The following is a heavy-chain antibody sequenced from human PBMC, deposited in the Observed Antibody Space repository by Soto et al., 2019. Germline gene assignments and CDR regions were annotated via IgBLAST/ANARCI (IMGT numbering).Heavy chain of an antibody. D-gene: IGHD3-3*01. CDR3: AKVPPLLRFLEWLPRPYFDY. Sequence: SLRLSCAASGFTFSSYAMSWVRQAPGKGLEWVSAISGSGGSTYYADSVKGRFTISRDNSKNTLYLQMNSLRAEDTAVYYCAKVPPLLRFLEWLPRPYFDYWGQGTLVTVSS. CDR2: ISGSGGST. V-gene: IGHV3-23*01. J-gene: IGHJ4*02. CDR1: GFTFSSYA.